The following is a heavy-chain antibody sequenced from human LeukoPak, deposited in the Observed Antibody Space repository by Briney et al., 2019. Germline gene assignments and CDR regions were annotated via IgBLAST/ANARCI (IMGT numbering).Heavy chain of an antibody. V-gene: IGHV1-69*04. J-gene: IGHJ4*02. D-gene: IGHD3-3*01. CDR3: ARESLNGLEDY. CDR2: FIPILDIP. Sequence: GASVKVSCKASGGTFSNYAISWVRQAPGQGLEWMGRFIPILDIPNYAERFQGRVTITADKSTSTAYMELSSLRSDDTAVYYCARESLNGLEDYWGQGTLVTVSS. CDR1: GGTFSNYA.